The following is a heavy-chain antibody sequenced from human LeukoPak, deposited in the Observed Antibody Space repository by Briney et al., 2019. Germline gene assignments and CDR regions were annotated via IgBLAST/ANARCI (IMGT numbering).Heavy chain of an antibody. J-gene: IGHJ4*02. V-gene: IGHV1-69*01. Sequence: ASVKVSCMSSGGTFSSFIINWVRQAPGQGLEWMGGVIPVFGVPNYAQRFQGRVTITADESTSTVYLYLTSLRSEDTAVYFCTRGSAGIAPATTKNFFDFWGQGTLVTVSS. CDR1: GGTFSSFI. D-gene: IGHD1-26*01. CDR2: VIPVFGVP. CDR3: TRGSAGIAPATTKNFFDF.